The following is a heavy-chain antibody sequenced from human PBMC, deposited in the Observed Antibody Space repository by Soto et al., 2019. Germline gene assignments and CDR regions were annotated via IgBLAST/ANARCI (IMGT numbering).Heavy chain of an antibody. D-gene: IGHD3-3*01. Sequence: SETLSLTCTVSGGSISSGGYYWSWIRQHPGKGLEWIGYIYYSGSTYYNPSLKSRVTISVDTSKNQFSLKLSSVTAADTAVYYCARVHDFWSGYYDFRTFDYWGQGTLVTVSS. V-gene: IGHV4-31*03. CDR1: GGSISSGGYY. CDR3: ARVHDFWSGYYDFRTFDY. CDR2: IYYSGST. J-gene: IGHJ4*02.